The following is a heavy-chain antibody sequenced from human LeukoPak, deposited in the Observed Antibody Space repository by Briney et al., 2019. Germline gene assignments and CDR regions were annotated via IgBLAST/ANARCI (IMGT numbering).Heavy chain of an antibody. D-gene: IGHD7-27*01. CDR3: ARDWGY. V-gene: IGHV3-23*01. CDR2: ISSGGST. Sequence: TGGSLRLSCAASGFTFSNYPMNWARQALGKGLGWVSVISSGGSTSYADSVKGRCTISRDNSKNTVYLQMNSLRAEDTAIYYCARDWGYWGQGILVTVSS. J-gene: IGHJ4*02. CDR1: GFTFSNYP.